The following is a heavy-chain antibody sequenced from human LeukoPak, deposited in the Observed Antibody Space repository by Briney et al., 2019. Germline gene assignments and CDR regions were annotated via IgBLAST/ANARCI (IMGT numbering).Heavy chain of an antibody. CDR2: INPNSGGT. CDR1: GYTFTVYY. CDR3: ATQATSGWHFS. D-gene: IGHD6-19*01. J-gene: IGHJ5*02. V-gene: IGHV1-2*02. Sequence: AAVTVSFEASGYTFTVYYMQWVRQAPGQGAGWMGWINPNSGGTNYAQKFQGRVTMTRDTSLSTFYMELSRLRSDDTAVYYCATQATSGWHFSWGQGTLVTVSS.